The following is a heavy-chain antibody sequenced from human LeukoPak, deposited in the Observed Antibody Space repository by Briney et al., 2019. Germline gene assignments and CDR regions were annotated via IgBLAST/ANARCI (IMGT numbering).Heavy chain of an antibody. J-gene: IGHJ2*01. CDR3: VKGFNWYFDL. Sequence: PGGSLRLSCAASGFTFSSYGMHWVRQAPGKGLEWVAVISYDGSNKYYADSVKGRFTISRDNSRNTVYLQMNSLRAEDTAVYYCVKGFNWYFDLWGRGTLVTVSS. CDR2: ISYDGSNK. CDR1: GFTFSSYG. V-gene: IGHV3-30*18.